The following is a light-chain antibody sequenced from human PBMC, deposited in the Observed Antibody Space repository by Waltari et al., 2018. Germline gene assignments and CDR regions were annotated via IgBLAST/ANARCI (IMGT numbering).Light chain of an antibody. CDR2: WAS. J-gene: IGKJ2*01. CDR3: HQYFAPPYT. V-gene: IGKV4-1*01. CDR1: HSLLYYSNNKNY. Sequence: DIVMTQSPDSLTVSLGERATINCKSSHSLLYYSNNKNYISWYQQKPGQAPKLLIYWASTRDSGFPDRFSGSGSETDFTLTISSLQAEDVAVYHCHQYFAPPYTFGRGTKLEIK.